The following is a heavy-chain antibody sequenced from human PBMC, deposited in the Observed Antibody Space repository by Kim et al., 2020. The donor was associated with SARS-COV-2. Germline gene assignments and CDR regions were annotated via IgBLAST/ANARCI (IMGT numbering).Heavy chain of an antibody. J-gene: IGHJ4*02. CDR3: AKDWSRDSSSLITRDY. CDR1: GFTFSSYG. V-gene: IGHV3-30*18. D-gene: IGHD6-13*01. Sequence: GGSLRLSCAASGFTFSSYGMHWVRQAPGKGLEWVAVISYDGSNKYYADSVKGRFTISRDNSKNTLYLQMNSLRAEDTAVYYCAKDWSRDSSSLITRDYWGQGTLVTVSS. CDR2: ISYDGSNK.